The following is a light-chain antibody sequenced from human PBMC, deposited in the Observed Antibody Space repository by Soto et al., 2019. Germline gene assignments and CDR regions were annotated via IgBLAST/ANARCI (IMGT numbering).Light chain of an antibody. CDR1: SSDVGSYNL. CDR3: CSFARGSTLV. Sequence: QSALTQPASVSGSPGQSITISCTGTSSDVGSYNLVSWYQQHQGNAPKLMIYEGSKRPSGVSNRFFGSKSGNTASLTISGLQAEDEADYYCCSFARGSTLVFGGGTKVTVL. V-gene: IGLV2-23*01. CDR2: EGS. J-gene: IGLJ3*02.